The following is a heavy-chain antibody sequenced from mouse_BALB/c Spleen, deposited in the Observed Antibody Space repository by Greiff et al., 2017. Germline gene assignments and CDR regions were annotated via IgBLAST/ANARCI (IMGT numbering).Heavy chain of an antibody. CDR1: GYTFTSYW. J-gene: IGHJ1*01. CDR3: TRYDHYYGSSYWYFDV. Sequence: VQLQQPGAELVRPGASVKLSCKASGYTFTSYWINWVKQRPGQGLEWIGNIYPSDSYTNYNQKFKDKATLTVDKSSSTAYMQLSSPTSEDSAVYYCTRYDHYYGSSYWYFDVWGAGTTVTVSS. CDR2: IYPSDSYT. V-gene: IGHV1-69*02. D-gene: IGHD1-1*01.